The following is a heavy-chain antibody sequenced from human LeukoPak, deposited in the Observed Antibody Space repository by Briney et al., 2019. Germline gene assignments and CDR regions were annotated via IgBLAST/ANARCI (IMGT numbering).Heavy chain of an antibody. CDR3: AKGFVGMGAKDY. V-gene: IGHV3-30*18. CDR2: ISYDGSNK. Sequence: GRSLRLSCAASGFTFSSYGMHWVRQAPGKGLEWVAVISYDGSNKYYADSVKGRFTISRDNSKNTLYLQMNSLRAEDTAVYYCAKGFVGMGAKDYWGQGTLATVSS. D-gene: IGHD1-26*01. CDR1: GFTFSSYG. J-gene: IGHJ4*02.